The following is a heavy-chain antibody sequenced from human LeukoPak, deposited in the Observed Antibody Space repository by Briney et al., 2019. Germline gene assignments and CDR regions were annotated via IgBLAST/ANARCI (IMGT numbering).Heavy chain of an antibody. CDR1: GGSFSGYY. CDR3: AREYFWSGYYDY. D-gene: IGHD3-3*01. CDR2: INHSGST. J-gene: IGHJ4*02. Sequence: PSETLSLTCAVYGGSFSGYYWSWIRQPPGKGLEWIGEINHSGSTNYNPSLKSRVTIAVDTSKNQFSLKLSSVTAADTAVNYWAREYFWSGYYDYWGQGTLVTVSS. V-gene: IGHV4-34*01.